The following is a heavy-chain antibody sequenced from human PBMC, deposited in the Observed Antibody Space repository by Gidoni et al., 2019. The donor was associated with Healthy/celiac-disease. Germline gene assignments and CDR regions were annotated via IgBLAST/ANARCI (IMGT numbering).Heavy chain of an antibody. Sequence: QVQLVESGGGVVQPGRSLRLSCAASGFTFSSYGMHWVRQAPGKGLEWVAVIWYDGSNKYYADSVKGRFTISRDNSKNTLYLQMNSLRAEDTAVYYCARARYCSSTSCLSRDAFDIWGQGTMVTVSS. CDR3: ARARYCSSTSCLSRDAFDI. CDR2: IWYDGSNK. J-gene: IGHJ3*02. V-gene: IGHV3-33*01. CDR1: GFTFSSYG. D-gene: IGHD2-2*01.